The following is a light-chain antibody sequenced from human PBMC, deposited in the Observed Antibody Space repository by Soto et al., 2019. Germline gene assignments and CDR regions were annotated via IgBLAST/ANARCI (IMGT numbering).Light chain of an antibody. V-gene: IGKV1-5*03. CDR2: KAS. Sequence: DIQMTQSPSTLSGSVGDRVTITCRAGQTISSWLAWYQQKPGKAPKLLIYKASTLKSGVPSRFSGSGSGTELTLTSSSRQPDDFATYYCQRYNSYSEAFGQGTKVDIK. J-gene: IGKJ1*01. CDR1: QTISSW. CDR3: QRYNSYSEA.